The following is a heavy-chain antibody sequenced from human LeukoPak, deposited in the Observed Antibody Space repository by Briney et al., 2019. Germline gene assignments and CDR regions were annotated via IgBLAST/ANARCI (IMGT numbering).Heavy chain of an antibody. J-gene: IGHJ4*02. Sequence: PGGSLRLSCAAPGFTFSSYWMSWVRQAPGKGLEWVANIKQDGSEKYYVDSVKGRFTISRDNAKKSLYLQMNSLRAEDTAVYYCARDGYEGRDYWGQGTLVTVSS. CDR3: ARDGYEGRDY. CDR2: IKQDGSEK. V-gene: IGHV3-7*04. CDR1: GFTFSSYW. D-gene: IGHD5-18*01.